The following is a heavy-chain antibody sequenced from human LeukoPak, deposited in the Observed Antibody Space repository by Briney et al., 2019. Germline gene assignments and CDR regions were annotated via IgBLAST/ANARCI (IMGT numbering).Heavy chain of an antibody. J-gene: IGHJ4*02. CDR2: IYSGGST. Sequence: GGSLRLSCAASGFTFSDYYMSWVRQAPGKGLEWVSVIYSGGSTYYADSVKGRFTISRDNSKNTLYLQMNSLTADDTALYYCAKDREGRSGWFGDFDYWGQGTLVTVSS. CDR1: GFTFSDYY. CDR3: AKDREGRSGWFGDFDY. D-gene: IGHD3-10*01. V-gene: IGHV3-53*01.